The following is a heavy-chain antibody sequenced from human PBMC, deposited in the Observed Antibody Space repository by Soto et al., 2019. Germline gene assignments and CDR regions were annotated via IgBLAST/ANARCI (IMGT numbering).Heavy chain of an antibody. D-gene: IGHD1-1*01. CDR1: GFSLNSYG. Sequence: EQLVESGGGVVQPGSSLRLSCAASGFSLNSYGMHWVRQAPGKGLEWTALISYSGADQYYVDSVKGRFTISRDNSKNTVSLQMNSLRAEDTAVYYCLAGGDGHNQRHWAFEIWGPGTLVTVSS. V-gene: IGHV3-30*03. CDR2: ISYSGADQ. J-gene: IGHJ3*02. CDR3: LAGGDGHNQRHWAFEI.